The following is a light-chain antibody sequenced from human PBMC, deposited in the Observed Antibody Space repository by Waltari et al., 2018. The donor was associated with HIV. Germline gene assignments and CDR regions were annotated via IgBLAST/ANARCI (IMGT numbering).Light chain of an antibody. Sequence: QSVLTQPPSASGTPGQRVTISCSGSSSNIGSRPVNWYQQLAGSAPTLLIYRSDRRPSGFPDRFSGSKSATSASLAISGLQSEDEATYYCASWDDSLNGVIFGGGTELTVL. V-gene: IGLV1-44*01. CDR2: RSD. J-gene: IGLJ2*01. CDR1: SSNIGSRP. CDR3: ASWDDSLNGVI.